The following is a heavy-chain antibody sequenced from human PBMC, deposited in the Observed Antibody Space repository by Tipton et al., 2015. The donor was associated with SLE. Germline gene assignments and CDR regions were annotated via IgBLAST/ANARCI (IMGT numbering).Heavy chain of an antibody. Sequence: TLSLTCTVSGGSISSYYWSWIRQPPGKGLEWIGYIYYSGSTNYNPPLKSRVTISVDTSKNQFSLKLSSVTAADTAVYYCASSKRGPGYGGYFDYWGQGTLVTVSS. D-gene: IGHD5-12*01. CDR1: GGSISSYY. J-gene: IGHJ4*02. CDR3: ASSKRGPGYGGYFDY. CDR2: IYYSGST. V-gene: IGHV4-59*01.